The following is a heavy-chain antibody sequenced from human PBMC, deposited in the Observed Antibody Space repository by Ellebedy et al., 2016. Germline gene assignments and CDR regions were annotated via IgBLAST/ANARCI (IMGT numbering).Heavy chain of an antibody. CDR1: GGSISSGDYY. D-gene: IGHD5-18*01. Sequence: SETLSLTXTVSGGSISSGDYYWSWIRQPPGKGLEWIGYIYYSGSTYYNPSLKSRVTISVDTSKNQFSLKLSSVTAADTAVYYCAREITAMAGGLGFGYYYYYMDVWGKGTTVTVSS. CDR2: IYYSGST. J-gene: IGHJ6*03. V-gene: IGHV4-30-4*01. CDR3: AREITAMAGGLGFGYYYYYMDV.